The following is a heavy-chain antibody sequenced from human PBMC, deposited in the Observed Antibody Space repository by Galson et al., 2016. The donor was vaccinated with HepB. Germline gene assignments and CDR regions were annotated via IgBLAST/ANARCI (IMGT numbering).Heavy chain of an antibody. V-gene: IGHV1-69*13. J-gene: IGHJ4*02. CDR3: ARGPYYFDY. CDR2: IIPMYGAA. Sequence: SVKVSCKASGGTFNSSAISWVRQAPGQGLEWMGGIIPMYGAADYAQKFQGSVTITADESTSTAYMELSSLGSEDTAVYYCARGPYYFDYWGQGTLVTVSS. CDR1: GGTFNSSA.